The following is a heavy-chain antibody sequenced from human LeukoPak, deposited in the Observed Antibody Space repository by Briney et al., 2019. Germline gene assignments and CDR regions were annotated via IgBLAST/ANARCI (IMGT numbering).Heavy chain of an antibody. D-gene: IGHD3-10*01. CDR3: ARDVYGPTDY. Sequence: SETLSPTCTVSGGSISSGGYYWSWIRQHPGKGLEWIGYIYYSGSTYYNPSLKSRVTISIDTSKNQFSLKLSSVTAADTAVYYCARDVYGPTDYWGQGTLVTVSS. CDR2: IYYSGST. J-gene: IGHJ4*02. CDR1: GGSISSGGYY. V-gene: IGHV4-31*03.